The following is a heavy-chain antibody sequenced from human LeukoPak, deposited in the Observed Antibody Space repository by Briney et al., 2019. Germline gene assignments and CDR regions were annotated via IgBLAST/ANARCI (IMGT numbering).Heavy chain of an antibody. V-gene: IGHV3-23*01. J-gene: IGHJ3*02. CDR2: ISGSGDST. CDR3: ANVTDSGSYLADAFDI. CDR1: GLTFSSYG. D-gene: IGHD3-10*01. Sequence: GGSLRLSCAASGLTFSSYGMNWVRQAPGKGLEWVSSISGSGDSTYHADSVRGRFTVSRDNSKNTLYLQMKSLRAEDTAVYYCANVTDSGSYLADAFDIWGHGTVVSVSS.